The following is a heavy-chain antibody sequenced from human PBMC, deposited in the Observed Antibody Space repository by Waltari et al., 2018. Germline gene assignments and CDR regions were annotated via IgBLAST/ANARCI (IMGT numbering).Heavy chain of an antibody. Sequence: EVQLVESGGGLVKPGGSLRLSCTASGFTFSNAWMSWVRQAPGKGWGWVGRIKSKTEGGTTDYAAPVKGRFTISRDDSKNTLYLQMNSLKTEDTAVYYCTTDPYWGVDYWGQGTLVTVSS. CDR3: TTDPYWGVDY. CDR1: GFTFSNAW. V-gene: IGHV3-15*01. D-gene: IGHD7-27*01. J-gene: IGHJ4*02. CDR2: IKSKTEGGTT.